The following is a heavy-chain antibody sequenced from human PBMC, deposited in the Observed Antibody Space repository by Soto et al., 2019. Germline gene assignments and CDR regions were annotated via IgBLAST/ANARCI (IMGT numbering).Heavy chain of an antibody. CDR2: INHSGST. CDR1: GGSFSGYY. D-gene: IGHD2-8*01. CDR3: ARVGGKLIVLMVYAIRGAFDI. Sequence: SETLSLTCAVYGGSFSGYYWSWVRQPPGKGLEWIGEINHSGSTNYNPSLKSRVTISVDTSKNQFSLKLSSVTAADTAVYYCARVGGKLIVLMVYAIRGAFDIWGQGTMVTVSS. J-gene: IGHJ3*02. V-gene: IGHV4-34*01.